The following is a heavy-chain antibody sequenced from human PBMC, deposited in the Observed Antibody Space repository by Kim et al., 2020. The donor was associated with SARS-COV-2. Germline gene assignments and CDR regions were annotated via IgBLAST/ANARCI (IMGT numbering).Heavy chain of an antibody. V-gene: IGHV4-34*01. CDR3: ARGGKRGSCYSCVYYYGMDV. Sequence: ETLSLTCAVYGGSFSGYYWSWIRQPPGKGLEWIGEINHSGSTNYNPSLKSRVTISVDTSKNQFSLKLSSVTAADTAVYYCARGGKRGSCYSCVYYYGMDVWGQGTTVTVSS. CDR1: GGSFSGYY. D-gene: IGHD2-15*01. J-gene: IGHJ6*02. CDR2: INHSGST.